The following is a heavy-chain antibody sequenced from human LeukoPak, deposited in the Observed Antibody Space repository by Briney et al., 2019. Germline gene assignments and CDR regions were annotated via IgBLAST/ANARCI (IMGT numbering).Heavy chain of an antibody. J-gene: IGHJ4*02. D-gene: IGHD2-15*01. Sequence: PSETLSLTCAVYGGSFSGYYWSWIRQPPGKGLEWIGEINHSGSTNYNPSLKSRVTISVDTSKNQFSLKLSSVTAADTAVYYCARVDLRAAYFDYWGQGTLVTVSS. CDR3: ARVDLRAAYFDY. CDR2: INHSGST. CDR1: GGSFSGYY. V-gene: IGHV4-34*01.